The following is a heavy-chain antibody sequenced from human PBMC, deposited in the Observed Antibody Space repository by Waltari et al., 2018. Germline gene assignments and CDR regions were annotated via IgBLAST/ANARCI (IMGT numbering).Heavy chain of an antibody. CDR1: GGTFSSYA. V-gene: IGHV1-69*05. CDR3: ARGKGLRWYFDD. CDR2: IIPTFCPA. J-gene: IGHJ4*02. D-gene: IGHD5-12*01. Sequence: QVQLVQSGAEVKKPGSSVKVSCKASGGTFSSYAISWVRQAPGQGLEWMGGIIPTFCPANNEQKFQCRVEFTTDESPSTAYMEVSSLRYEDTAVYYCARGKGLRWYFDDWGQGTLVTVSS.